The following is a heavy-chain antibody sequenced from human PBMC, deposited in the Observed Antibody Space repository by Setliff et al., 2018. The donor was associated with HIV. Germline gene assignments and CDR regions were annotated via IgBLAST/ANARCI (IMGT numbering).Heavy chain of an antibody. V-gene: IGHV4-34*01. D-gene: IGHD2-21*02. CDR3: AIDARIRGPSDLNCGGDCYPSDPKGGGSANRRAMDI. Sequence: PSETLSLTCAVYGGSFSGYYWSWIRQPPGKGLEWIGEINHSGSTNYNPSLKSRVTISVDTSKNQFSLKLSSVTAADTAVYYCAIDARIRGPSDLNCGGDCYPSDPKGGGSANRRAMDIWGQGTMVTVSS. CDR1: GGSFSGYY. J-gene: IGHJ3*02. CDR2: INHSGST.